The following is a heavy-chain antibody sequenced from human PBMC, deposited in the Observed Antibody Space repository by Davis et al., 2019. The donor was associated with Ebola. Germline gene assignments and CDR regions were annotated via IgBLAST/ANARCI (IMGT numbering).Heavy chain of an antibody. CDR1: GYSFTSYW. Sequence: GESLKISCKGSGYSFTSYWIGWVRQVPGKGLEWMGVIYPGDSDTRYSPSFQGQVTISADKSISTAYLQWSSLKASDTAMYYCARRSQYSGYDQLDYWGQGTLVTVSS. V-gene: IGHV5-51*01. CDR2: IYPGDSDT. D-gene: IGHD5-12*01. J-gene: IGHJ4*02. CDR3: ARRSQYSGYDQLDY.